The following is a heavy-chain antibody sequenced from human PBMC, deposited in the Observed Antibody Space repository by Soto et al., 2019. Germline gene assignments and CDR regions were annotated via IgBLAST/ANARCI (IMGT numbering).Heavy chain of an antibody. CDR3: ARVQAYCSSTSCLTEYYYYYGMDV. D-gene: IGHD2-2*01. CDR2: IWYDGSNK. CDR1: GFTFSSYG. Sequence: GGSLRLSCAASGFTFSSYGMHWVRQAPGKGLEWVAVIWYDGSNKYYADSVKGRFTISRDNSKNTLYLQMNSLRAEDTAVYYCARVQAYCSSTSCLTEYYYYYGMDVWGQGTTVTVSS. J-gene: IGHJ6*02. V-gene: IGHV3-33*01.